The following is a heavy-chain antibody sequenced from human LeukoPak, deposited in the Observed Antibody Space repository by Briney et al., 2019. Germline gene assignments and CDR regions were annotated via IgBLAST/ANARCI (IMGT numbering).Heavy chain of an antibody. J-gene: IGHJ3*02. Sequence: ASVKVSCKASGYTFTSYDINWVRQATGQGLEWMGWMNPNSGNTGYAQKFQGRVTMTRNTSISTAYMELSSLRSEDTAVYYCARGLHPRMIVVSFDIWGQGTMVTVSS. CDR2: MNPNSGNT. CDR3: ARGLHPRMIVVSFDI. V-gene: IGHV1-8*01. CDR1: GYTFTSYD. D-gene: IGHD3-22*01.